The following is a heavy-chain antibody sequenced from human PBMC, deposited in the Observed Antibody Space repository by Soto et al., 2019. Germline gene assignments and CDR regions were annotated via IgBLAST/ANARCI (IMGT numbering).Heavy chain of an antibody. V-gene: IGHV3-23*01. J-gene: IGHJ4*02. CDR2: ISGSGGST. CDR1: GFTFSIYA. D-gene: IGHD1-26*01. Sequence: ELHLLESGGGLVKPGGSLRVSCAASGFTFSIYAMSWVRQAPGKGLEWVSSISGSGGSTYYADSVKGRFTISRDNSKNTLYLEMNSLRAEDTAVYYCAKDPSSGSYWDHWGQGTLVTVSS. CDR3: AKDPSSGSYWDH.